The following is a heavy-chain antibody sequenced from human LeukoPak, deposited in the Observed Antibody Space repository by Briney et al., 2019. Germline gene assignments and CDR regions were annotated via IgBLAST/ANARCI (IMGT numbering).Heavy chain of an antibody. CDR2: IIPIFGTA. Sequence: SVKVSCKASGGTFSSYAISWVRQAPGQGLEWMGGIIPIFGTANYAQKFQGRVTITADESTSTAYMELSSLRSEDTAVYYCARDRRHGDYDEYWGQGTLVTVSS. D-gene: IGHD4-17*01. CDR1: GGTFSSYA. J-gene: IGHJ4*02. CDR3: ARDRRHGDYDEY. V-gene: IGHV1-69*13.